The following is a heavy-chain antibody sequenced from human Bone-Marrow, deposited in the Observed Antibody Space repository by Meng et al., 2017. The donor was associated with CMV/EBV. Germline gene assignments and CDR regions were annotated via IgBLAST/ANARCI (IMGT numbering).Heavy chain of an antibody. V-gene: IGHV1-69*05. CDR3: ANTRGRITMIVVATRYVGYFDY. D-gene: IGHD3-22*01. CDR2: IIPIFDTG. J-gene: IGHJ4*02. CDR1: GGTFTSYT. Sequence: SVKVSCKASGGTFTSYTINWVRQAPGQGLEWMGGIIPIFDTGNYAQKFQGRVTITTDESTSTAYMELSSLRSEDTAVYYCANTRGRITMIVVATRYVGYFDYWGQGTLVTVSS.